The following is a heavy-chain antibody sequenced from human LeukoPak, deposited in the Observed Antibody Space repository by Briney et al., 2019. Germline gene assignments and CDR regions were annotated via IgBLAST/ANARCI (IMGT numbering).Heavy chain of an antibody. D-gene: IGHD3-10*01. Sequence: GGSLRLSCAASGNYWMHWVRQAPGKGLVWVSHINSDGSWTSYADSVKGRFTISRDNSKNTLYLQMNSLRAEDTAVYYCARDRYGSGSYFVSWGQGTLVTVSS. CDR2: INSDGSWT. CDR1: GNYW. J-gene: IGHJ5*01. V-gene: IGHV3-74*01. CDR3: ARDRYGSGSYFVS.